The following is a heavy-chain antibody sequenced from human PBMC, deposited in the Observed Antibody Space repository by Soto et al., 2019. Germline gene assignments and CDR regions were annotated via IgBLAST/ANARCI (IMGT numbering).Heavy chain of an antibody. CDR3: ATYYDALPGPLDY. CDR2: ITGSGSNT. CDR1: GFIFSSFG. V-gene: IGHV3-23*01. Sequence: PGGSLRLSCAASGFIFSSFGMSWVRQAPGKGLQWVSSITGSGSNTYYADSVKGRFTISRDRSKNTLYLQLNSLRADDTALYYCATYYDALPGPLDYSGQGTLVTVSS. D-gene: IGHD3-9*01. J-gene: IGHJ4*02.